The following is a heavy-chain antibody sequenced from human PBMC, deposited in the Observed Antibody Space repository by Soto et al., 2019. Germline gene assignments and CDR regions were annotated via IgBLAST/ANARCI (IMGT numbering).Heavy chain of an antibody. CDR2: VSYDGSNK. V-gene: IGHV3-30*04. D-gene: IGHD6-19*01. J-gene: IGHJ4*02. Sequence: PGGSLRLSCTVSGITFTGYALHWVRQAPGKGLEWVALVSYDGSNKYFADSVQGRFTISRDNSKNTVSLQMTGLRHDDTAIYYCAKVAGGGGTLSPFDYWGQGAQVTVSS. CDR1: GITFTGYA. CDR3: AKVAGGGGTLSPFDY.